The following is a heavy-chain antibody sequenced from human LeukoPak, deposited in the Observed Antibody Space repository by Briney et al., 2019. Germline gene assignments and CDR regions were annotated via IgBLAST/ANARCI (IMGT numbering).Heavy chain of an antibody. V-gene: IGHV3-48*01. CDR2: ISSTSSTI. CDR1: GFSFSDYS. CDR3: AKAPRYCSGGSCYSHLYYFDY. J-gene: IGHJ4*02. Sequence: PGGSLRLSCAASGFSFSDYSMDWVRQAPGKGLEWVSYISSTSSTIYYADSVKGRFTISRDNSKNTLYLQMNSLRAEDTPGYYSAKAPRYCSGGSCYSHLYYFDYWGQGTLVTVSS. D-gene: IGHD2-15*01.